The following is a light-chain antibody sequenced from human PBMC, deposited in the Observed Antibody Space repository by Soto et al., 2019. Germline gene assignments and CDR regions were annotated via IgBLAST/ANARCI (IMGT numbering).Light chain of an antibody. CDR3: QQSYSTLSIT. J-gene: IGKJ5*01. CDR1: ESINRH. CDR2: AAS. V-gene: IGKV1-39*01. Sequence: IQRTQSPSSLSASVGDRVTITCRASESINRHLNWYQQKPGKAPKLLIYAASSLQNGVPSRFSGSGSGTDFTLTIRNLQPEDFATYYCQQSYSTLSITFGQGTRLEIK.